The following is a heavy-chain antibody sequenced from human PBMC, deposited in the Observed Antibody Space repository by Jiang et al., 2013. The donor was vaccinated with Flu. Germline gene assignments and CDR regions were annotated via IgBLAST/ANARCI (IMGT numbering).Heavy chain of an antibody. V-gene: IGHV1-18*01. CDR2: ISPFSGNR. CDR1: GYSFNDYG. J-gene: IGHJ4*02. CDR3: ARDDDISSSAWYSADF. D-gene: IGHD2-2*01. Sequence: SGAEVKNPGASVKISCKASGYSFNDYGLNWVRQAPGQGLEWMGWISPFSGNRNQLLKFYDRITMTTDVSTSTAFLELSGLTPDDTALYFCARDDDISSSAWYSADFWGQGTLVTVSS.